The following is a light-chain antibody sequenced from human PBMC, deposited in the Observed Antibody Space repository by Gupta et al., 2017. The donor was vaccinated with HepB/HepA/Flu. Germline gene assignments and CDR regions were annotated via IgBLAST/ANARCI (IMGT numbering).Light chain of an antibody. Sequence: QSVLTQPPSASGTPGQRVTISCSGSSSNIGSNTVNWYQQLPGTAPKLLIFSNNQRPSGVTARGSCSSTGSYASRVTIWVQSEDEADEYCAASDASLKSRVFGGGTKFTVL. CDR1: SSNIGSNT. CDR2: SNN. CDR3: AASDASLKSRV. J-gene: IGLJ2*01. V-gene: IGLV1-44*01.